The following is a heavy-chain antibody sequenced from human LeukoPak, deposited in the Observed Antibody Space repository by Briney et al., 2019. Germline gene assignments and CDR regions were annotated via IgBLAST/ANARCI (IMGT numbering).Heavy chain of an antibody. V-gene: IGHV4-39*01. CDR2: IYYSGST. D-gene: IGHD3-22*01. J-gene: IGHJ4*02. Sequence: ASETLSLTCTVSGGSIRSSYYYWGWIRQPPGKGLEWIGSIYYSGSTYYNPSLKSRVTISVDTSKNQFSLKLSSVTAADTAVYYCASSWYYYDSSGYYYWGQGTLVTVSS. CDR3: ASSWYYYDSSGYYY. CDR1: GGSIRSSYYY.